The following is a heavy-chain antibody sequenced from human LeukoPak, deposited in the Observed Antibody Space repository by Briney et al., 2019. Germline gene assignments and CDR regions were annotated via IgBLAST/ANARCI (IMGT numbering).Heavy chain of an antibody. CDR2: IYYSGST. V-gene: IGHV4-59*01. J-gene: IGHJ6*03. CDR1: GGSISSYY. D-gene: IGHD2-15*01. CDR3: ARTTEGYCRGRSCYSYYYYMDV. Sequence: KTSETLSLTCTVSGGSISSYYWSWIRQPPGKGLEWIGYIYYSGSTNYNPSLKSRVTISVDTSKNQSSLKLRSVTAADTAVYYCARTTEGYCRGRSCYSYYYYMDVWGKGTTVTVSS.